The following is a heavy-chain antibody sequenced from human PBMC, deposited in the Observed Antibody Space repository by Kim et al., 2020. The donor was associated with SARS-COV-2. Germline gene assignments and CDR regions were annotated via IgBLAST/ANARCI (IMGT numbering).Heavy chain of an antibody. CDR1: GFTFGDYA. CDR3: AKESVWGEDYYDSSGYYYGFDY. Sequence: GGSLRLSCAASGFTFGDYAMHWVRQAPGKGLEWVSGISWNSGSIGYADSVKGRFTISRDNAKNSLYLQMNSLRAEDTALYYCAKESVWGEDYYDSSGYYYGFDYWGQGTLVTVSS. J-gene: IGHJ4*02. D-gene: IGHD3-22*01. CDR2: ISWNSGSI. V-gene: IGHV3-9*01.